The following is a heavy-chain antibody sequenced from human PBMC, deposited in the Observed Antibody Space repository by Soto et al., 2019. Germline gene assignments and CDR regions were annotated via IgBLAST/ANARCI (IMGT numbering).Heavy chain of an antibody. J-gene: IGHJ4*02. V-gene: IGHV3-11*06. CDR1: GFTFSDYY. D-gene: IGHD5-18*01. CDR2: ISSSSSYT. CDR3: ARRDSYGLIDY. Sequence: GGSLRLSCAASGFTFSDYYMSWIRHAPGKGLEWVSYISSSSSYTNYADSVKGRFTISRDNAKNSLYLQMNSLRAEDTAVYYCARRDSYGLIDYWGQGTLVTVSS.